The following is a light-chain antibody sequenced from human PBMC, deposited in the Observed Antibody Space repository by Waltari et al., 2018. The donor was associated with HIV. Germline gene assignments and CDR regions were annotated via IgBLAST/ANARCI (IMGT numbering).Light chain of an antibody. CDR3: QQYDYRPLT. Sequence: EVVLTQSPATVSVSPGARATLSCRASQSLSSNLAWVQQRPGQAPRLLIYGASTRASGISARFSGTGSGTEFTLTISSLQSEDFAVYYCQQYDYRPLTFGGGTKVEIK. J-gene: IGKJ4*01. CDR1: QSLSSN. V-gene: IGKV3-15*01. CDR2: GAS.